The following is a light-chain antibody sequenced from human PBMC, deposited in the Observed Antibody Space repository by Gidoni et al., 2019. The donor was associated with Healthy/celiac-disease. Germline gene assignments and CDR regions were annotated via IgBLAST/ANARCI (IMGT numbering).Light chain of an antibody. CDR2: DNT. CDR3: GTWDSSLSAVV. Sequence: QSVFTQPPSVSAAPGQKVTLSCSGSSSNIGNNYVSWYQQLPATAPKLLIYDNTKRPSGIPDRFSGSKSGTSAALGITGLQTGDEADYYCGTWDSSLSAVVFGGGTKLTVL. J-gene: IGLJ2*01. V-gene: IGLV1-51*01. CDR1: SSNIGNNY.